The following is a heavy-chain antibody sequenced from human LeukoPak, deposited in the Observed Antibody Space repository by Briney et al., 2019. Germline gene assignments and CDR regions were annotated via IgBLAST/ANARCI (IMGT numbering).Heavy chain of an antibody. Sequence: ASVKVSCKASGYTFTGYYIHWVRQAPGQGLEWMGSINPNSGGTNYAQKFQGRITMTWDTSINTAYMELSRLRSDDTAVYYCARLRRYGPIIFLGYFDYWGQGTLVTVSS. D-gene: IGHD5-18*01. V-gene: IGHV1-2*02. CDR2: INPNSGGT. CDR1: GYTFTGYY. J-gene: IGHJ4*02. CDR3: ARLRRYGPIIFLGYFDY.